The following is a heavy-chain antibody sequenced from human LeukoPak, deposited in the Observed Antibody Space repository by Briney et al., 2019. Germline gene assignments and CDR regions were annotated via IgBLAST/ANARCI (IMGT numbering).Heavy chain of an antibody. CDR3: ARDTVDSSSWYLGIDY. D-gene: IGHD6-13*01. Sequence: ASVKVSCKASGYTFTGYYMHWVRRAPGQGLEWMGWINPNSGGTNYAQKFQGRVTMTRDTSISTAYMELSRLRSDDTAVYYCARDTVDSSSWYLGIDYWGQGTLVTVSS. CDR1: GYTFTGYY. J-gene: IGHJ4*02. CDR2: INPNSGGT. V-gene: IGHV1-2*02.